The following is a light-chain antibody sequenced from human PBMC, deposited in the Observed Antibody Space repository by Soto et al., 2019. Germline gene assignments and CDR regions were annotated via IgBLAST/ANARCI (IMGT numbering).Light chain of an antibody. J-gene: IGKJ2*01. CDR2: GAS. CDR3: QQYGSSPNT. CDR1: QSVSSSF. Sequence: IVLTQSPGTLSLSPGERATLSCRASQSVSSSFLAWYQHKPGQAPRLLIYGASSRATGIPDRFSGSGSGTDFTLTISRLEPDDFAVYYCQQYGSSPNTFGQGTKLEIK. V-gene: IGKV3-20*01.